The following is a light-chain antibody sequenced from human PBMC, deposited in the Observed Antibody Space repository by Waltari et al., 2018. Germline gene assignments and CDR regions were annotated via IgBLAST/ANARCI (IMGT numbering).Light chain of an antibody. CDR1: QDITRS. CDR2: AAS. Sequence: GDRVIPTCRASQDITRSLAWYQQKPGEAPKLLVYAASRLERGAPSRFSGSGSGPEYTLTISNLQPEDFATYYCQQYAAVLWSFGGGTKVEIK. CDR3: QQYAAVLWS. V-gene: IGKV1-NL1*01. J-gene: IGKJ4*01.